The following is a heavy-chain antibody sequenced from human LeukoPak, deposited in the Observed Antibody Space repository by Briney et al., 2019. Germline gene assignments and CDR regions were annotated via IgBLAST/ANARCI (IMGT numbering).Heavy chain of an antibody. D-gene: IGHD3-10*01. V-gene: IGHV4-34*01. CDR2: INHSGST. J-gene: IGHJ4*02. Sequence: PETLSLTCAVYGGSFSGYYWSWIRQPPGKGLEWIGEINHSGSTNYNPSLKSRVTISVDTSKNQFSLKLSSVTAADTAAYYCARAGDLDPIDYWGQGTLVTVSS. CDR1: GGSFSGYY. CDR3: ARAGDLDPIDY.